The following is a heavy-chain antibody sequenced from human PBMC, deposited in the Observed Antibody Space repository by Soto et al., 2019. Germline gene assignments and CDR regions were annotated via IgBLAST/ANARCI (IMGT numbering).Heavy chain of an antibody. J-gene: IGHJ6*01. CDR2: IYYSGST. D-gene: IGHD2-15*01. CDR1: GGSISSYY. V-gene: IGHV4-59*01. Sequence: PSETRSLTCTVSGGSISSYYWSWIRQPPGKGLEWIGYIYYSGSTNYNPSLKSRVTISVDTSKNQFSLKLSSVTAADSAVSYCARDYPYCSGPCSYAPGLYYYSGMDVWGQGTMVTVSS. CDR3: ARDYPYCSGPCSYAPGLYYYSGMDV.